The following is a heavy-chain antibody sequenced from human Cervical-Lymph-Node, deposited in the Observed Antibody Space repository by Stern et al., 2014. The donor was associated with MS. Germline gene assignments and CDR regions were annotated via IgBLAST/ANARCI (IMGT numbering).Heavy chain of an antibody. CDR3: ARDPFIYSYGPFDY. D-gene: IGHD5-18*01. CDR1: GFTFSSYG. V-gene: IGHV3-33*01. Sequence: VQLVESGGGVVQPGRSLRLSCAASGFTFSSYGMHWVRQAPGKGLEWVAVIWYDGSNKYYADSVKGRFTISRDNSKNTLYLQMNSLRAEDTAVYYCARDPFIYSYGPFDYWGQGTLVTVSS. J-gene: IGHJ4*02. CDR2: IWYDGSNK.